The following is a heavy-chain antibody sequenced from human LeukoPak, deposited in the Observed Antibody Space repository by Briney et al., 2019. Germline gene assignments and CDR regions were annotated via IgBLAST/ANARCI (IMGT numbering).Heavy chain of an antibody. CDR1: GFPFSNSA. V-gene: IGHV1-58*01. Sequence: ASVKVSCKASGFPFSNSAVQWVRQARGQRLEWIGWFVVGSGNIKYAQKFQERVTITRDMSTSTAYMELSSLRSEDTAMYYCAEGYYSGGTCYPRDYWGQGTLVTVSS. J-gene: IGHJ4*02. CDR2: FVVGSGNI. CDR3: AEGYYSGGTCYPRDY. D-gene: IGHD2-15*01.